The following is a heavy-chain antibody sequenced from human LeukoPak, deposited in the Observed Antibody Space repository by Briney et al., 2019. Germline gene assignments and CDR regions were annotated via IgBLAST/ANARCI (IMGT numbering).Heavy chain of an antibody. CDR1: GGSISSSNW. Sequence: SGTLSLTCAVSGGSISSSNWWSWVRQPPGKGLEWIGEIYHSGSTNYNPYLKSRVTISVDKSKNQFSLKLSSVTAADTAVYYCASHTFGGVIVMDNWFDPWGQGTLVTVSS. CDR2: IYHSGST. V-gene: IGHV4-4*02. J-gene: IGHJ5*02. D-gene: IGHD3-16*02. CDR3: ASHTFGGVIVMDNWFDP.